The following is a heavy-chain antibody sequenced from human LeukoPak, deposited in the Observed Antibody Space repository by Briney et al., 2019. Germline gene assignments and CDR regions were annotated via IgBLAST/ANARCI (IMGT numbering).Heavy chain of an antibody. CDR1: GGSMSSRY. D-gene: IGHD3-10*01. Sequence: SETLSLTCTVSGGSMSSRYWSWIRQPPGKGLEWIGYVYYSGTTNSNPSLKSRITISVDTSKNQFSLNLRSVTAADTAVYYCARDVARSGDLFGWFDPWGQGTLVIVSS. CDR3: ARDVARSGDLFGWFDP. CDR2: VYYSGTT. V-gene: IGHV4-59*11. J-gene: IGHJ5*02.